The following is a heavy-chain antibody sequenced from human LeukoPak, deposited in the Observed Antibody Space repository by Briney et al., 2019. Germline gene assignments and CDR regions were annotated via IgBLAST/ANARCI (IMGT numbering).Heavy chain of an antibody. D-gene: IGHD3-22*01. Sequence: SETLSLTCAVYGGSFSGYYWSWIRQPPGKGLEWIGYMYYSGSTYYNPSLKSRATISVDTSKNQFSLKLSSVTAADTAVYYCARPYYYDSRIDPWGQGTLVTVSS. CDR2: MYYSGST. V-gene: IGHV4-30-4*08. CDR1: GGSFSGYY. J-gene: IGHJ5*02. CDR3: ARPYYYDSRIDP.